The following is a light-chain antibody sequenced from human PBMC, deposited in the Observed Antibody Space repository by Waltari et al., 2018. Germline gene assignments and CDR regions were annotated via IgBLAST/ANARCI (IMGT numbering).Light chain of an antibody. J-gene: IGLJ3*02. Sequence: YELTQPPSVSVSPGQTARITCSGDALPKQYAYWYQQKPGQAPVLLIYQDTKRPSGIPGRFSGSSSGTTVTFTLSGAQAEDEAAYYCQSADSSGTYVVFGGGTKVTVL. CDR3: QSADSSGTYVV. V-gene: IGLV3-25*03. CDR1: ALPKQY. CDR2: QDT.